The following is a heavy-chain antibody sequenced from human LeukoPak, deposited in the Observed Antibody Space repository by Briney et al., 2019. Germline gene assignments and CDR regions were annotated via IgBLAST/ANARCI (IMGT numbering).Heavy chain of an antibody. CDR1: GGSISSGSYY. J-gene: IGHJ4*02. CDR2: IYTSGST. CDR3: ARVFGGSSSSFSYYFDY. D-gene: IGHD6-6*01. Sequence: SETLSLTCTVSGGSISSGSYYWSWIRQPAGKGLEWIGRIYTSGSTNYNPSLKSRVTISVDTSKNQFSLKLRSVTAADTAVYYCARVFGGSSSSFSYYFDYWGQGTLVTVSS. V-gene: IGHV4-61*02.